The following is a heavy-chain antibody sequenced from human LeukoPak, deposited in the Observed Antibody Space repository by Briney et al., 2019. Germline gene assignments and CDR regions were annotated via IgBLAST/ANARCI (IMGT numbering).Heavy chain of an antibody. V-gene: IGHV4-59*12. CDR1: GGSISSYY. J-gene: IGHJ4*02. CDR2: IYYSGST. D-gene: IGHD4-17*01. Sequence: LSETLSLTCTVSGGSISSYYWSWIRQPPGKGLEWIGYIYYSGSTNYNPSLKSRVTISVDTSKNQFSLKLSSVTAADTAVYYCARRTGDDYVPHWDYWGQGTLVTVSS. CDR3: ARRTGDDYVPHWDY.